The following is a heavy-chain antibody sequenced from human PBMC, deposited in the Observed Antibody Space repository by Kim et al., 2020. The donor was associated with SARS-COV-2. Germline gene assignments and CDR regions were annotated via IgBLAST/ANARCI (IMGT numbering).Heavy chain of an antibody. CDR1: GGSFSGYY. CDR2: INHSGST. CDR3: ARGPIVVASGYFDF. Sequence: SETLSLTCAVYGGSFSGYYWSWIRQPPGKGLEWIGEINHSGSTNYNPSLKSRVTISVDTSKNQLSLQLSSVTAADTAVYYCARGPIVVASGYFDFWGQGT. V-gene: IGHV4-34*01. D-gene: IGHD2-2*01. J-gene: IGHJ4*02.